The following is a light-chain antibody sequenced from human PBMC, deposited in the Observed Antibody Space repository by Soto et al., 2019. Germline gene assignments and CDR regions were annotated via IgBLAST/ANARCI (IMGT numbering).Light chain of an antibody. J-gene: IGKJ1*01. V-gene: IGKV3-20*01. CDR3: QQYGSSPWT. Sequence: EIVLTQSPATLSLSPGERATLSCRASQSVSRYLAWYQQKPGQAPRLLIYDASDRATGIPDRFTGSGSGTDFTLIISRLEPEDFAVYHCQQYGSSPWTFGQGTKVDIK. CDR1: QSVSRY. CDR2: DAS.